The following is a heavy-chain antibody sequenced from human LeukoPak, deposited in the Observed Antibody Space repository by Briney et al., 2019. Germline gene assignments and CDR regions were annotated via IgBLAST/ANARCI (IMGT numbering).Heavy chain of an antibody. CDR1: GFTFSSYS. CDR2: IYYSGST. J-gene: IGHJ5*02. CDR3: ARMSVGSSHGGDWFDP. V-gene: IGHV4-39*07. Sequence: GSLRLSCAASGFTFSSYSMNWVRQAPGKGLEWIGSIYYSGSTYYNPSLKSRVTISVDTSKNQFSLKLSSVTAADTAVYYCARMSVGSSHGGDWFDPWGQGTLVTVSS. D-gene: IGHD2-15*01.